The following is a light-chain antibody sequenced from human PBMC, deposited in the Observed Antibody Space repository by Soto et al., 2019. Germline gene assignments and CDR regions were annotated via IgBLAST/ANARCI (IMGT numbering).Light chain of an antibody. Sequence: QSVLTQPPSVSGTPGQRVTISCSGSSSNIGGKTVTWYQQIPGQAPKVVIHSDDQRPSGVPDRFSGSKSGTSASLAISPVPSEDEGYYFCSSWDDSLTVVFGGGTKLTVL. V-gene: IGLV1-44*01. CDR2: SDD. CDR1: SSNIGGKT. J-gene: IGLJ2*01. CDR3: SSWDDSLTVV.